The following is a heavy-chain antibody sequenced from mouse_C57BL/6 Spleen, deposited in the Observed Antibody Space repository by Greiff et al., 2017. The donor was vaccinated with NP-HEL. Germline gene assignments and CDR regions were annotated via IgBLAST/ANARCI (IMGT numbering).Heavy chain of an antibody. J-gene: IGHJ2*01. Sequence: EVQLQQSGPELVKPGASVKIPCKASGYTFTNYNMDWVKQSHGKSLEWIGDINPNNGGTIYNQKFKGKATLTVDKSSSTAYMELRSLTSEDTAVYYCAREGYDYDGPYFDYWGQGTTLTVSS. D-gene: IGHD2-4*01. CDR3: AREGYDYDGPYFDY. CDR1: GYTFTNYN. V-gene: IGHV1-18*01. CDR2: INPNNGGT.